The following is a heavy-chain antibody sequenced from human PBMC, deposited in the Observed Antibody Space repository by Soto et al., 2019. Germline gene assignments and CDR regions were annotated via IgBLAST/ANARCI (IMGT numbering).Heavy chain of an antibody. V-gene: IGHV3-30-3*01. CDR1: GFTFSSYA. Sequence: PGGSLRLSCAASGFTFSSYAMHGVRQAPGKGLEWVAVISYDGSNKYYADSVKGRFTISRDNSKNTLYLQMNSLRAEDTAVYYCARGLHSNSSSSASAVVARYYYYYYGMDVWGQGTTVTVSS. D-gene: IGHD6-6*01. CDR2: ISYDGSNK. CDR3: ARGLHSNSSSSASAVVARYYYYYYGMDV. J-gene: IGHJ6*02.